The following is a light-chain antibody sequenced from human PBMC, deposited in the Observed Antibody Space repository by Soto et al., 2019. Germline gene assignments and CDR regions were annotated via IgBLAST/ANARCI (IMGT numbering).Light chain of an antibody. CDR1: QSVSSY. CDR3: QQRSDWPAT. J-gene: IGKJ4*01. CDR2: DTF. V-gene: IGKV3-11*01. Sequence: EIVLTQSPATLSLSPGESATLSCRASQSVSSYLAWYQQKPGQAPRLLIYDTFNRATGIAARFSGSGSGTDFTLTISSLEPEDIAVYYCQQRSDWPATFGGGTKVEI.